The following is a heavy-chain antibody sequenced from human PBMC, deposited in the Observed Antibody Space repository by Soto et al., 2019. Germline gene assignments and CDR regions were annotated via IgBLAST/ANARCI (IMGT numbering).Heavy chain of an antibody. D-gene: IGHD2-21*01. CDR1: VFTFIIYS. J-gene: IGHJ3*02. CDR2: TSDGGGTT. Sequence: RLSXRLSCSASVFTFIIYSMILVRQAPGKGLELVSITSDGGGTTFYADSVKGRFNISRDNSRKALYLQLNSLRAEDTAVSYCAKGIAVDQTNNRDFDIWGQRTLV. CDR3: AKGIAVDQTNNRDFDI. V-gene: IGHV3-23*01.